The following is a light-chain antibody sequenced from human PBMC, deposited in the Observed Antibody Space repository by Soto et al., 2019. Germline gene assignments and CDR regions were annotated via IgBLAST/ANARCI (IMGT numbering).Light chain of an antibody. Sequence: ETVLTQSPGTLSLSPGERATLSCRASQSVPSNFLAWYQQKPGQAPRLLIYDASKRATGIPDRFSGSGSGTEFTLTISRLEPEDFVVYYCQQYGYSKSFGQGTKVEVK. CDR3: QQYGYSKS. V-gene: IGKV3-20*01. CDR2: DAS. J-gene: IGKJ1*01. CDR1: QSVPSNF.